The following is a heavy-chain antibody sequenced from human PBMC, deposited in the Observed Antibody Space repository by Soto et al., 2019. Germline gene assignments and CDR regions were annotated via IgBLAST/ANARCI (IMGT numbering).Heavy chain of an antibody. CDR3: ARDHKGGYYYYGMDV. CDR2: ISSSGSTI. J-gene: IGHJ6*02. V-gene: IGHV3-48*03. Sequence: EVQLVESGGGLVQPGGSLRLSCAASGFTFSSYEMNWVRQAPGKGLEWVSYISSSGSTIYYADSVKGRFTISRDNAKNSLYLQMNSLRAGDTAVYYCARDHKGGYYYYGMDVWGQGTTVTVSS. CDR1: GFTFSSYE.